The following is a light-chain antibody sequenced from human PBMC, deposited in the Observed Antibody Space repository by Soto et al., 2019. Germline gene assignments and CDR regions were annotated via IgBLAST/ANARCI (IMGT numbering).Light chain of an antibody. V-gene: IGKV3-15*01. CDR1: HRVSSY. J-gene: IGKJ4*01. CDR2: GAS. Sequence: EIVMTQSPATLSVSPGERATLSCRASHRVSSYLAWYQQKPGQAPRLLIYGASTRATGIPARFSGSESGTEVTLTISSLQSEDFAVYYCQQYNNWPLTFGAGTKVEIK. CDR3: QQYNNWPLT.